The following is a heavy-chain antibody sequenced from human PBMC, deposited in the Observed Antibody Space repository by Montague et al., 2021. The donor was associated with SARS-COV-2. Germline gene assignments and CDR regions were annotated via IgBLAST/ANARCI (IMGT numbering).Heavy chain of an antibody. CDR2: IYSSGSST. V-gene: IGHV3-23*03. CDR1: GFTFSSYA. CDR3: AKDPHYDFWSGYYFDY. Sequence: SLSLSCSASGFTFSSYAMSWVRQAPGKGLEWVSVIYSSGSSTYYADSVKGRFTISRDNSKNTLYLQMNSLRAEDTAVYYCAKDPHYDFWSGYYFDYWGQGTLVTVSS. J-gene: IGHJ4*02. D-gene: IGHD3-3*01.